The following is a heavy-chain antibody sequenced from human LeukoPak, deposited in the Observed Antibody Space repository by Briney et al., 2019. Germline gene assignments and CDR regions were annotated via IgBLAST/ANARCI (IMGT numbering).Heavy chain of an antibody. CDR2: ISAYNGNT. CDR1: GYTFTSYG. Sequence: ASVKVSCKASGYTFTSYGISWVRQAPGQGLEWMGWISAYNGNTNYAQKLQGRVTMTTDTSTGTAYMERRSLRSDDTAVYYCARRSVAGTDYYYYGMDVWGQGTTVTVSS. V-gene: IGHV1-18*01. CDR3: ARRSVAGTDYYYYGMDV. D-gene: IGHD6-19*01. J-gene: IGHJ6*02.